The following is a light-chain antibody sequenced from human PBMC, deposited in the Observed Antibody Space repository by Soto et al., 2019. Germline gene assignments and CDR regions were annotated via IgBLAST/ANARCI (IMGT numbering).Light chain of an antibody. CDR2: DAS. J-gene: IGKJ1*01. CDR3: LQYFRWRT. Sequence: EIVMTQSPATLSVSPGERATLSCRVSQSLSSSLAWYQQKPGQAPRLLIYDASTRATDIPARFSGSGSGTEFTLTVSSLQPEDSAVYYCLQYFRWRTFGQGTKVEIK. CDR1: QSLSSS. V-gene: IGKV3-15*01.